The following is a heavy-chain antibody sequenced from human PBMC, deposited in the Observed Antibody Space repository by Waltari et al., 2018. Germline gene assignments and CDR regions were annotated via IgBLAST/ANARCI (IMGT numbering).Heavy chain of an antibody. D-gene: IGHD4-4*01. J-gene: IGHJ5*02. V-gene: IGHV3-23*04. CDR2: VGGSERYI. Sequence: EVQLVESGGGLVQPGGSLRLSCAASGFTFDTFAMSWVRQAPGQGWGGVSTVGGSERYIYYASPVRGRFTNSRDNSKNTLYLQMDSLRAEDTATYHCAKDGITMNRNYDWFDPWGQGTLGTVSS. CDR1: GFTFDTFA. CDR3: AKDGITMNRNYDWFDP.